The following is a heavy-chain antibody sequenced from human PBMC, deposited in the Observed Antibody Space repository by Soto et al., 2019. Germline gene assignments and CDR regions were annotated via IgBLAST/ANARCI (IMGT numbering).Heavy chain of an antibody. CDR2: ISSSSSYI. CDR3: ARDGVDILTGYYIGAFDI. D-gene: IGHD3-9*01. CDR1: GFTFSSYS. J-gene: IGHJ3*02. Sequence: GGSLRLSCAASGFTFSSYSMNWVRQAPGKGLEWVSSISSSSSYIYYADSVKGRFTISRDNAKNSLYLQMNSLRAEDTAVYYCARDGVDILTGYYIGAFDIWGQGTMVTVSS. V-gene: IGHV3-21*01.